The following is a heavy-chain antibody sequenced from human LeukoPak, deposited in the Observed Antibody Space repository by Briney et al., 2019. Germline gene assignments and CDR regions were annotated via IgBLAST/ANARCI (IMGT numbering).Heavy chain of an antibody. CDR2: IYSGGST. J-gene: IGHJ6*02. V-gene: IGHV3-66*01. Sequence: GXLXLXXAXSGXTVXSNYMSWVRQAPGKGLEWVSVIYSGGSTYYADSVKGRFTISRDNSKNTLYLQMNSLRAEDTAVYYCARDKGVLERARVRYYYGMDVWGQGTTVTVSS. D-gene: IGHD1-1*01. CDR3: ARDKGVLERARVRYYYGMDV. CDR1: GXTVXSNY.